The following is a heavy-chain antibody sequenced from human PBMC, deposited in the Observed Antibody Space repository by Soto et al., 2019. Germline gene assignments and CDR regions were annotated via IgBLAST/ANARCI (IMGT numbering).Heavy chain of an antibody. J-gene: IGHJ6*02. Sequence: QVQLQQWGAGLLKPSETLSLTCAVYGGSFSGYYWSWIRQPPGKGLEWIGEINHSGSTNYNPSLEGGVTISADTSKNQFSLKLSSVTAADTAVYYCARGSPYHITMVRGVRWDYYGMDVWGQGTTVTVSS. CDR2: INHSGST. CDR1: GGSFSGYY. D-gene: IGHD3-10*01. V-gene: IGHV4-34*01. CDR3: ARGSPYHITMVRGVRWDYYGMDV.